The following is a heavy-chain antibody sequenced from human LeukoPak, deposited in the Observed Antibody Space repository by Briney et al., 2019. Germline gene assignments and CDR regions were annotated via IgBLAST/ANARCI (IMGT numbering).Heavy chain of an antibody. CDR1: GGSVSTYY. D-gene: IGHD2-21*01. CDR2: IHNSGNT. Sequence: SETLSLTCTVSGGSVSTYYWSWIRQSPGKGLEWIGYIHNSGNTKYNPSLKSRVTMSVDTSKNQFSLRLSFVTAADTAVYYCAREGFNSCSFNYWGQGTLVTVSS. V-gene: IGHV4-59*02. J-gene: IGHJ4*02. CDR3: AREGFNSCSFNY.